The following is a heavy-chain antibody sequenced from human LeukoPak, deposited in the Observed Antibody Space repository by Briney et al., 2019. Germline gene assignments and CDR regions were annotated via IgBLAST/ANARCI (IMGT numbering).Heavy chain of an antibody. CDR2: IYHSGST. D-gene: IGHD6-13*01. J-gene: IGHJ4*02. CDR1: GYSISSGYY. CDR3: ARDALAAAGYDY. V-gene: IGHV4-38-2*02. Sequence: SETLSLTCTVSGYSISSGYYWGWIRQPPGKGLEWIGSIYHSGSTYYNPSLKSRVTISVDTSKNQFSLKLSSVTAADTAVYYCARDALAAAGYDYWGQGTLVTVSS.